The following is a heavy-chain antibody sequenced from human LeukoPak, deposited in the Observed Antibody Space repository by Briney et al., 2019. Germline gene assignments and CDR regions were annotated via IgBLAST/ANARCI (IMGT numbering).Heavy chain of an antibody. CDR1: GGSISSGGYY. J-gene: IGHJ4*02. D-gene: IGHD3-10*01. CDR2: IYYSGST. Sequence: SDTLSLTCSVSGGSISSGGYYWSWIRQSSGKGLEWIGSIYYSGSTYCNPSLKSRVTISVDTSKNQFSLKLSSVTAADTAVYYCTRGGGGSGTYYEYYFDYWGQGTLVTVSS. CDR3: TRGGGGSGTYYEYYFDY. V-gene: IGHV4-39*07.